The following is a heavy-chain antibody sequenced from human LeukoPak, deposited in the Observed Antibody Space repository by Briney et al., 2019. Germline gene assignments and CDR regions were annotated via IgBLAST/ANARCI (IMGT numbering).Heavy chain of an antibody. D-gene: IGHD7-27*01. V-gene: IGHV4-59*01. CDR1: GGSISSYY. Sequence: ETLSLTCTVSGGSISSYYWSWIRQPPGKGLEWIGYIYYSGSTNYNPSLKSRVTISVDTSKNQFSLKLSSVTAADTAVYYCARGDNWGSSWYFDYWGQGTLVTVSS. CDR3: ARGDNWGSSWYFDY. CDR2: IYYSGST. J-gene: IGHJ4*02.